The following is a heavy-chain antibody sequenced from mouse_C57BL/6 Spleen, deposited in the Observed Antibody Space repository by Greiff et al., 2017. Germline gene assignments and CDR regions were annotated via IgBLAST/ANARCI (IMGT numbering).Heavy chain of an antibody. D-gene: IGHD3-2*02. Sequence: VKLMESGPGLVAPSQRLSSPCTVPGLSLTSPGVDWVRQSLGKGLEWLGLLWGVGSTNYSSALTSRLSISKDNSKSQVFLNMNSLQTDDTAMYYCARQLRHYAMDYWGQGTSVTVSS. CDR3: ARQLRHYAMDY. CDR1: GLSLTSPG. J-gene: IGHJ4*01. CDR2: LWGVGST. V-gene: IGHV2-6*01.